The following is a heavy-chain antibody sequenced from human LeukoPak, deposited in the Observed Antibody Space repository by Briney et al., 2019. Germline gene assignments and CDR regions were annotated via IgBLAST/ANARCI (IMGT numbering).Heavy chain of an antibody. CDR2: INHSGST. CDR1: GGSFSGYY. CDR3: ARMRCGHTDNICYNY. J-gene: IGHJ4*02. V-gene: IGHV4-34*01. Sequence: PSETLSLTCAVYGGSFSGYYWSWIRQPPGKGLEWIGEINHSGSTNYNQSLKSRVTISAATSENQLSLRLTSVTAADTAVYYCARMRCGHTDNICYNYWGQGTLVTVSS. D-gene: IGHD2-8*01.